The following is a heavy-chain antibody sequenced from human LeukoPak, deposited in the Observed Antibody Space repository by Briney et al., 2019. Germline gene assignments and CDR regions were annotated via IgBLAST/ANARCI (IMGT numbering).Heavy chain of an antibody. CDR2: IWSDGNNK. CDR1: GFTFSSYA. CDR3: ARGQPGVAAAGNLDY. Sequence: GGSLRLSCAASGFTFSSYAMHWVRQAPGKGLEWVAIIWSDGNNKYYADSVEGRFTISGDTSKNTLFLQMNSLRAEDTAVYYCARGQPGVAAAGNLDYWGQGTLVTVSS. V-gene: IGHV3-33*01. J-gene: IGHJ4*02. D-gene: IGHD6-13*01.